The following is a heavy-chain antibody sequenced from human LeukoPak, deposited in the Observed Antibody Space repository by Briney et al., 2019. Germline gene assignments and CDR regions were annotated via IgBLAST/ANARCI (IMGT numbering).Heavy chain of an antibody. CDR1: GFDFGEFW. Sequence: PGGSLRLSCAASGFDFGEFWMSWVRQVPGKGLEWVSYISSSSSTIYYADSVKGRFTISRDNAKNSLYLQMNSLRAEDTAVYYCARGDCSGGSCYPTSDYWGQGTLVTVSS. D-gene: IGHD2-15*01. J-gene: IGHJ4*02. V-gene: IGHV3-48*04. CDR2: ISSSSSTI. CDR3: ARGDCSGGSCYPTSDY.